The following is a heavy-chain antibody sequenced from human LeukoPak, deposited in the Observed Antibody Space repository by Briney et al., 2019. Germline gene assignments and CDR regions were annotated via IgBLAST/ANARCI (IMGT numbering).Heavy chain of an antibody. Sequence: PGGSLRLSCAASGFTFDRFAMNWVRQAPGKGLEWVSVISGSGVSTNSADSVKGRFTISRDNSKNTLYLQMNSLRAEDTAVYYCAKDGEIAAAGTHFDYWGQGTLVTVSS. V-gene: IGHV3-23*01. CDR1: GFTFDRFA. CDR2: ISGSGVST. J-gene: IGHJ4*02. D-gene: IGHD6-13*01. CDR3: AKDGEIAAAGTHFDY.